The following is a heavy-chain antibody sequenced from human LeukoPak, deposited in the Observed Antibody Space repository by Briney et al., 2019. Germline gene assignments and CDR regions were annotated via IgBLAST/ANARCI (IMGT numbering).Heavy chain of an antibody. D-gene: IGHD3-22*01. CDR2: IYYTGST. J-gene: IGHJ3*02. Sequence: SETLSLTCTVSGGSISSDAYYWGWIRQPPGKGLEWIGTIYYTGSTYYNPSLKSRVTISLDTSKNQFSLKLSSVTAADTAVYYCASLYEKRYYDSSGYYHDAFDIWGQGTMVTVSS. V-gene: IGHV4-39*07. CDR1: GGSISSDAYY. CDR3: ASLYEKRYYDSSGYYHDAFDI.